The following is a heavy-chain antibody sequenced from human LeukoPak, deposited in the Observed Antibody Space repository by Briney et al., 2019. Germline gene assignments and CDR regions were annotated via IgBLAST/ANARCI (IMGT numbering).Heavy chain of an antibody. Sequence: PETLSLTCTVSGGSISSYYWSWIRQPPGKGLEWIGYIYTSGSTNYNPSLKSRVTISVDTSKNQFSLKLSSVTAADTAVYYCARPVGSSGYYADWGQGTLVTVSS. D-gene: IGHD3-22*01. CDR1: GGSISSYY. CDR2: IYTSGST. CDR3: ARPVGSSGYYAD. V-gene: IGHV4-4*09. J-gene: IGHJ4*02.